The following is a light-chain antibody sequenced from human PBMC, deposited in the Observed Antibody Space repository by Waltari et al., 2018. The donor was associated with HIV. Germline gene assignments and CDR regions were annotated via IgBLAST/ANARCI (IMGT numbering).Light chain of an antibody. CDR2: GAL. J-gene: IGKJ5*01. CDR1: QSVSSSY. V-gene: IGKV3-20*01. CDR3: QQYGSSPPIT. Sequence: EIVLTQSPGTLSLSPGERATLSCRASQSVSSSYLAWYQQKPGQATRLLIYGALSRATGIPDRFSGSGSGTDFTLTISRLEPEDFAVYYCQQYGSSPPITFGQGTRLEIK.